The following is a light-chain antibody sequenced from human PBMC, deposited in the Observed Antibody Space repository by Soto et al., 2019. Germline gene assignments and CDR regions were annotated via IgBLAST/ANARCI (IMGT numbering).Light chain of an antibody. CDR1: QRITSNF. J-gene: IGKJ2*02. CDR2: GAS. CDR3: QQYGRAPCA. V-gene: IGKV3-20*01. Sequence: EIVLTQSPVTLSLSPGERATLSCRASQRITSNFLAWFQQKAGLAPRLLIYGASTSASGVPDRFSGGGAGTDFVLTIGRLETEDFAVYYCQQYGRAPCAFGQGTKLQI.